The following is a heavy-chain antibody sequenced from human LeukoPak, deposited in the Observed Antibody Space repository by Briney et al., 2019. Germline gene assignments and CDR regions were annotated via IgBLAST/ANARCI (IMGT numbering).Heavy chain of an antibody. CDR2: ISSSSSYI. Sequence: GGSLRLSCAASGFIFSSYNYNWVRQAPPKGLEVVSSISSSSSYIYYAHSVKGRFTISRDNAKNSMYLQMNSLRAEDTAVYYCASSGYYVDFDYWGQGTLVTVYS. CDR3: ASSGYYVDFDY. V-gene: IGHV3-21*01. D-gene: IGHD3-22*01. CDR1: GFIFSSYN. J-gene: IGHJ4*02.